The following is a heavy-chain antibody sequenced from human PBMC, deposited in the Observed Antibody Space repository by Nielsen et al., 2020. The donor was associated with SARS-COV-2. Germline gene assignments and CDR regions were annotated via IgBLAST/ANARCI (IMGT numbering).Heavy chain of an antibody. D-gene: IGHD3-3*01. J-gene: IGHJ4*01. CDR3: AREVPIFGVTEFDY. Sequence: GGSLRLSCAASGFTFSDYYMSWIRQAPGKGLEWVSYISNSGSNIYYADSVRGRFTISRDNAKNSLYLQMNSLRVEDTAVYYCAREVPIFGVTEFDYWGQGTLVTVSS. CDR1: GFTFSDYY. V-gene: IGHV3-11*04. CDR2: ISNSGSNI.